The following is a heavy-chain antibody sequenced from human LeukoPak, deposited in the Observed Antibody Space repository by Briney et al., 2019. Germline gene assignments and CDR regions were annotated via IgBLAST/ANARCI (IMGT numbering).Heavy chain of an antibody. D-gene: IGHD6-19*01. Sequence: GGSLRLSCAASGFTFSDYYMSWVRQAPGKGLEWVSTVTSRSATHYTDSVKGRFITSRDSSKNTLFLQMNSLRAEDTALYYCTTTRPYGTTWAGAFEDWGQGTPVTVSS. CDR1: GFTFSDYY. CDR2: VTSRSAT. CDR3: TTTRPYGTTWAGAFED. J-gene: IGHJ4*02. V-gene: IGHV3-69-1*01.